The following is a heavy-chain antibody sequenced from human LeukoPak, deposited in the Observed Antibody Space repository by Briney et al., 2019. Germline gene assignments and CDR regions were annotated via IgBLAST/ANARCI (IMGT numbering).Heavy chain of an antibody. CDR1: GGSISSFY. D-gene: IGHD1-20*01. V-gene: IGHV4-59*12. Sequence: SETLSLTCTVSGGSISSFYWTWIRQHPQRGLEWIGYVSYSGSTNYNSSLKSRLTISADTSKNQFYLRLTSVTAADTAVYFCARDPRGDITGTTFDRWGQGTLVTVSS. CDR2: VSYSGST. J-gene: IGHJ5*02. CDR3: ARDPRGDITGTTFDR.